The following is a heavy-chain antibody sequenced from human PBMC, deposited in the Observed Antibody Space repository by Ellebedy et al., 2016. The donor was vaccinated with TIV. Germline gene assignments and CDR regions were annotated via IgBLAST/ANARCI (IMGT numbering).Heavy chain of an antibody. Sequence: GSLRLXCTASRGSINTSYWTWIRQPPGKGLEWIGQISHIGTTSYNPSLRGRVTISEDTSKNQIYLRLTSVTAADTAVYYCAGTGSGDFYKWFDPWGQGTLVTVS. CDR2: ISHIGTT. V-gene: IGHV4-59*03. J-gene: IGHJ5*02. D-gene: IGHD2-21*01. CDR3: AGTGSGDFYKWFDP. CDR1: RGSINTSY.